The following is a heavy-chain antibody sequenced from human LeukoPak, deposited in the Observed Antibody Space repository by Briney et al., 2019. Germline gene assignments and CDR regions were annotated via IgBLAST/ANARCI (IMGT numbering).Heavy chain of an antibody. Sequence: PGGSPRLSCAASGFTLSRYWMYWVRQAPGKGLVWVSRVNSDGSSTSYADSVKGRFTISRDNVKNTLYLQMNSLRAEDTAVYYCARGAYTAMDLTFLDSWGQGTLVTVSS. D-gene: IGHD5-18*01. CDR3: ARGAYTAMDLTFLDS. CDR1: GFTLSRYW. V-gene: IGHV3-74*01. J-gene: IGHJ4*02. CDR2: VNSDGSST.